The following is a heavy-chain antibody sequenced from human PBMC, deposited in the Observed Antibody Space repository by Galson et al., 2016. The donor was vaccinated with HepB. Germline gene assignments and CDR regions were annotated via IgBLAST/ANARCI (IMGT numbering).Heavy chain of an antibody. Sequence: ETLSLTCTVSGGSISSSSYYWGWIRQPPGKGLEWLGSIYYSGSTYYNPSLKSRVTISVDTSKNQFSLNLQMNSLRGEDTAVYYCAKVSSDWSPFDWWGQGTLVTVSS. CDR2: IYYSGST. CDR3: AKVSSDWSPFDW. CDR1: GGSISSSSYY. D-gene: IGHD3-9*01. J-gene: IGHJ4*02. V-gene: IGHV4-39*07.